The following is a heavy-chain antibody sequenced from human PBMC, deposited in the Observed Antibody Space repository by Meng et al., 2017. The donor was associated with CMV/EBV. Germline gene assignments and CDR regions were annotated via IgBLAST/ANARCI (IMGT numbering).Heavy chain of an antibody. CDR1: GFTFRTYN. CDR2: INNRGSST. V-gene: IGHV3-23*05. Sequence: GESLKISCAASGFTFRTYNMNWVRQAPGKGLEWVSSINNRGSSTSYADSVKGRLTISRDNSNNTLYVQMNSLTVEDTAVYYCAKGRGGAGTSYFDSWGQGTLVTVSS. D-gene: IGHD3-10*01. J-gene: IGHJ4*02. CDR3: AKGRGGAGTSYFDS.